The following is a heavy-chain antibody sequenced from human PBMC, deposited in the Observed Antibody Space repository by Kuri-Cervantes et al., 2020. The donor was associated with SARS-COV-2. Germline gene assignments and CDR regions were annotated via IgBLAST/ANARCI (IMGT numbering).Heavy chain of an antibody. D-gene: IGHD6-13*01. CDR1: DASIRCCSYF. J-gene: IGHJ2*01. CDR2: IYPSGHS. Sequence: SCTVSDASIRCCSYFGAWNRRPRRKGMEWIGGIYPSGHSYYNPSLKSTVTISLDTSKDQFSLRMSSLTAADTAIYYCVLGLHSISWSWYFDLWGRGILVTVSS. V-gene: IGHV4-39*01. CDR3: VLGLHSISWSWYFDL.